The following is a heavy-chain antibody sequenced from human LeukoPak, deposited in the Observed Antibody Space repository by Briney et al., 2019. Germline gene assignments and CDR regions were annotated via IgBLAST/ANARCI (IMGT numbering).Heavy chain of an antibody. D-gene: IGHD3-3*01. J-gene: IGHJ4*02. CDR3: ATRVVPMYYFDY. Sequence: SETLSLTCTVSGGSISSGGYYWSWIRQHPGTGLEWIGYIYYSGSTYYNPSLKSRVTISVDTSKNQFSLKLSSVTAADTAVYYCATRVVPMYYFDYWGQGTLVTVSS. V-gene: IGHV4-31*03. CDR2: IYYSGST. CDR1: GGSISSGGYY.